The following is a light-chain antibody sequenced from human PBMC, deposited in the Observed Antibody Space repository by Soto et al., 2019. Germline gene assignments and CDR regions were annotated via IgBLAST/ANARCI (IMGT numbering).Light chain of an antibody. CDR3: CSYAGSSTYV. J-gene: IGLJ1*01. Sequence: QSALTQPASVSGSPGQSITISCTGTNSDVGGYNLVSWYQQHPGKAPKLMIYEGSKRPSGVSNRFSGSKSGNTASLTISGLQAEDEADYYCCSYAGSSTYVFGAGTKLTVL. V-gene: IGLV2-23*01. CDR1: NSDVGGYNL. CDR2: EGS.